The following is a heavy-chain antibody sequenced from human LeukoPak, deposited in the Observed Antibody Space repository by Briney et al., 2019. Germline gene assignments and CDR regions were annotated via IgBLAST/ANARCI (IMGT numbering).Heavy chain of an antibody. CDR3: ARRGYCSSTSCYFPNWFDP. Sequence: SETLSLTCTVSGGSISSSYYYWGWIRQPPGKGLEWIGSIYSSGSTYYNPSLKSRVTISVDTSKNQFSLKLSSVTAADTAVYYCARRGYCSSTSCYFPNWFDPWGQGTLVTVSS. CDR1: GGSISSSYYY. J-gene: IGHJ5*02. D-gene: IGHD2-2*01. V-gene: IGHV4-39*01. CDR2: IYSSGST.